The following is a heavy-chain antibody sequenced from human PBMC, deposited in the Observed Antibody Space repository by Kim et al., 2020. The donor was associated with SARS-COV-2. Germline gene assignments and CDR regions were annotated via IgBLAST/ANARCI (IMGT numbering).Heavy chain of an antibody. D-gene: IGHD6-19*01. J-gene: IGHJ3*02. CDR2: IYYSGCT. CDR1: GGSISSYY. V-gene: IGHV4-59*08. CDR3: ARLCEDSSGWYQAFVI. Sequence: SETLSLTCTVSGGSISSYYWSWIRQPPGKGLEWIGYIYYSGCTNYNPSLKSRVTISVDTSKNQFSLKLSSVTAADTAVYYCARLCEDSSGWYQAFVICG.